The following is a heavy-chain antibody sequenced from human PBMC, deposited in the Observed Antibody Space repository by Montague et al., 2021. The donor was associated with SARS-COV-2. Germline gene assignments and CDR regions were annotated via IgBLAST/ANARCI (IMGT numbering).Heavy chain of an antibody. V-gene: IGHV4-59*01. Sequence: SETLSLTCTVSGGSISGYYWTWMRQPPGKGLEWLGHIYYTGSTKYNPSLKSRVTISIDTPKNQFSLKLRPVTAADTAVSFCARAQTTCFLANCVNYFDYWGQGALVTVSS. CDR1: GGSISGYY. CDR2: IYYTGST. CDR3: ARAQTTCFLANCVNYFDY. J-gene: IGHJ4*02. D-gene: IGHD2-2*01.